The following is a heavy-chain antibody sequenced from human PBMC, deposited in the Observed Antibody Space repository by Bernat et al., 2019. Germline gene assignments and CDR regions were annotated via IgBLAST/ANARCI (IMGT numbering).Heavy chain of an antibody. V-gene: IGHV3-48*04. CDR1: GFTFSNAW. CDR3: TRDPEKGEELGIDY. Sequence: EVQLVESGGGLVKPGGSLRLSCAASGFTFSNAWMSWVRQAPGKGLEWVSYISSSGRTIHYSDSVKGRFTISRDNAKNSLYLQMDSLRAEDTAVYYCTRDPEKGEELGIDYWGQGSLVTVSS. J-gene: IGHJ4*02. CDR2: ISSSGRTI. D-gene: IGHD7-27*01.